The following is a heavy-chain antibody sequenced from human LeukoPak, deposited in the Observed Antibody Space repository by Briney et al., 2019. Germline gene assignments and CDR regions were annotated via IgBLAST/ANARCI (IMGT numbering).Heavy chain of an antibody. V-gene: IGHV4-59*01. J-gene: IGHJ4*02. CDR3: AREFQN. CDR1: GGSISSYY. CDR2: IYYNGNT. Sequence: SETLSLTCTVSGGSISSYYWSWIRQPPGKGLEWIGYIYYNGNTNYNPSLKSRVTISVDTSKNQFSLKLTSVTAADTAVYYCAREFQNWGQGTLVTVSS.